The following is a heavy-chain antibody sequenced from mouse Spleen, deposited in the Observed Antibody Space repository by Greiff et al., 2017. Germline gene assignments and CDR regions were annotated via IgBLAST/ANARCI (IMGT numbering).Heavy chain of an antibody. J-gene: IGHJ3*01. Sequence: QVTLKESGPGILQPSQTLSLTCSFSGFSLSTSGMGVSWIRQPSGKGLEWLAHIYWDDDKRYNPSLKSRLTISKDTSRNQVFLKITSVDTADTATYYCARELGRGFAYWGQGTLVTVSA. V-gene: IGHV8-12*01. CDR3: ARELGRGFAY. D-gene: IGHD4-1*01. CDR2: IYWDDDK. CDR1: GFSLSTSGMG.